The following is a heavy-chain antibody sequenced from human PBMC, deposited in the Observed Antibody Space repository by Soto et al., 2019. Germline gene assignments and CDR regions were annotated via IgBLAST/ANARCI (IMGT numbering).Heavy chain of an antibody. J-gene: IGHJ4*02. V-gene: IGHV3-48*03. CDR2: ISSSGSTI. Sequence: GGSLRLSCAASGFTFSSYEMNWVRQAPGKGLEWVSYISSSGSTIYYADSVKGRFTISRDNAKNSLYLQMNSLRAEDTAVYYCARGIGNYDYVWVSYYFDYWGQGTLVTVSS. CDR3: ARGIGNYDYVWVSYYFDY. D-gene: IGHD3-16*01. CDR1: GFTFSSYE.